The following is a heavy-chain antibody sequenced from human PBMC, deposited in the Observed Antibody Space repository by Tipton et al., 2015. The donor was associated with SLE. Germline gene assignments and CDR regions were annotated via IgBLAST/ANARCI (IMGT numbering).Heavy chain of an antibody. J-gene: IGHJ4*02. CDR3: ARDSAMVQGVTDY. CDR2: ISWNSGNI. CDR1: GFTFDEYA. D-gene: IGHD3-10*01. Sequence: SLRLSCAASGFTFDEYAIHWVRQAPGKGLEWVSGISWNSGNIGYADSVKGRFTISRDNAKNSLYLQMDSLRAEDTALYYCARDSAMVQGVTDYWGQGTLVTVSS. V-gene: IGHV3-9*01.